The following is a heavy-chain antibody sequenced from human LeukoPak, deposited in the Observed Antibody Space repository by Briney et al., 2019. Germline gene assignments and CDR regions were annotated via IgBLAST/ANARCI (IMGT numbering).Heavy chain of an antibody. CDR3: AKDQSPGHYYDSSGYFDY. CDR1: GFTFSSYG. D-gene: IGHD3-22*01. Sequence: GGPLRPSCAASGFTFSSYGMHWVRQAPGKGLEWVAFIRYDGGNKYYADSVKGRFTISRDNSKNTLYLQMNNLRPEDTAVYNCAKDQSPGHYYDSSGYFDYWGQGTLVTVSS. CDR2: IRYDGGNK. J-gene: IGHJ4*02. V-gene: IGHV3-30*02.